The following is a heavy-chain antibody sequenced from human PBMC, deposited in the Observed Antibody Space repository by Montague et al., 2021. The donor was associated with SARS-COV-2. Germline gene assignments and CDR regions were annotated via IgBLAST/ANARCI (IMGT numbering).Heavy chain of an antibody. CDR1: GDSIGGGGFY. V-gene: IGHV4-31*03. D-gene: IGHD2-2*01. J-gene: IGHJ3*02. Sequence: TLSLTCSVSGDSIGGGGFYCTWIRHLPGKGLEWLGNIYHSGSTYFNPSLKSRLTMSVDTSKQHFSLNLTSVTAADTAVYYCARGGFYDCAATSCTTTDAFDIWGQGTMVTVSS. CDR2: IYHSGST. CDR3: ARGGFYDCAATSCTTTDAFDI.